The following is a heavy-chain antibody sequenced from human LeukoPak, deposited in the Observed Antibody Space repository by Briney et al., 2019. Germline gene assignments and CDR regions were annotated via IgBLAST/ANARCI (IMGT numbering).Heavy chain of an antibody. J-gene: IGHJ4*02. D-gene: IGHD3-10*01. CDR1: GGSISSNDFY. Sequence: SETLSLTCSVSGGSISSNDFYWHWIRQPPGKELEWIGTINFSGIVYYNPSLKSRVTISVDTSKNQFALKMYSVTGADTAVYYCARDQSYSGLWLGEGFFGSWGRGTLVTVSS. CDR2: INFSGIV. CDR3: ARDQSYSGLWLGEGFFGS. V-gene: IGHV4-39*06.